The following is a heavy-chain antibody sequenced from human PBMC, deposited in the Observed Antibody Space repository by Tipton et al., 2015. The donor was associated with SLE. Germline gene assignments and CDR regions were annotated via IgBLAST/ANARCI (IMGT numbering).Heavy chain of an antibody. Sequence: SLRLSCAASGFTVSSNYMSWVRQAPGKGLEWVSVIYSGGSTYYADSVKGRFTISRDNSKNTLYLQMNSLRAEDTAVYYCARFITMVRGVIITGWFDPWGQGTLVTVSS. CDR3: ARFITMVRGVIITGWFDP. J-gene: IGHJ5*02. CDR1: GFTVSSNY. D-gene: IGHD3-10*01. V-gene: IGHV3-53*05. CDR2: IYSGGST.